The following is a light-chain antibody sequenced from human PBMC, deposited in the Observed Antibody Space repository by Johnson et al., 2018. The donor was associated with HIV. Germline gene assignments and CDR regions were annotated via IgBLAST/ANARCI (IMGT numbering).Light chain of an antibody. CDR3: GTWDSSLSVSYV. CDR1: SSNIGNNY. V-gene: IGLV1-51*01. CDR2: DNN. Sequence: QSVLTQPPSVSAAPGQKVTISCSGSSSNIGNNYVSWYQQLPRTAPKLLIYDNNKRPSGIPDRFSGSKSGTSATLAITGLQTGDEADYYCGTWDSSLSVSYVFGTGTKVTVL. J-gene: IGLJ1*01.